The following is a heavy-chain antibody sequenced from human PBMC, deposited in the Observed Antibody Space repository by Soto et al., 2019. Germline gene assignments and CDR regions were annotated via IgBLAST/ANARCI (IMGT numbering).Heavy chain of an antibody. CDR1: GGTFSSYA. Sequence: ASVKVSCKASGGTFSSYAISWVRQAPGQGLEWMGGIIPIFGTANYAQKFQGRVTITADESTSTAYMELSSLRSEDTAVYYCARDRSHSGSNAEYFQHWGQGTLVTVSS. J-gene: IGHJ1*01. CDR2: IIPIFGTA. V-gene: IGHV1-69*13. D-gene: IGHD1-26*01. CDR3: ARDRSHSGSNAEYFQH.